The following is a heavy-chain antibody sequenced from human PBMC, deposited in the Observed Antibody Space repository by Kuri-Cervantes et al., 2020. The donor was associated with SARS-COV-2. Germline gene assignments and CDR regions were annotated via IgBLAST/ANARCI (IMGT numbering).Heavy chain of an antibody. Sequence: GESLKISCAASGFTFSGHWIHWVRQAPGKGLVWVSRINPDGSYTNNADSVKGRFTLSRDNAKNMLFLQMSSLRAEDTAVYYCAKELERLMVGPETNDYWGQGTLVTVSS. CDR3: AKELERLMVGPETNDY. J-gene: IGHJ4*02. V-gene: IGHV3-74*01. CDR1: GFTFSGHW. CDR2: INPDGSYT. D-gene: IGHD1-1*01.